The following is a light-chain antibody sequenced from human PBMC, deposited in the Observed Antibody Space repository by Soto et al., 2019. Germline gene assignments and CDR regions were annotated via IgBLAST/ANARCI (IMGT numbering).Light chain of an antibody. CDR3: QQYTNTNNPWM. CDR1: QTISTW. J-gene: IGKJ1*01. V-gene: IGKV1-5*01. Sequence: IWMTQSPSSLSASTGDRVTITCRASQTISTWMAWYQQKPGKAPKLLVYDASTLQSGVASRFSGSGSGTEFTLIISGLQPDDSATYYCQQYTNTNNPWMFGQGTKVDIK. CDR2: DAS.